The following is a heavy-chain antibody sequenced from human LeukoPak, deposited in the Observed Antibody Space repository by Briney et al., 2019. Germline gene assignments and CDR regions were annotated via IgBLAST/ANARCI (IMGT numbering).Heavy chain of an antibody. CDR2: IWYDGTDK. CDR1: GFAFSTYN. J-gene: IGHJ4*02. CDR3: AKDSGGGYCYLDY. Sequence: PGGSLRLSCAASGFAFSTYNMHWVRQAPGKGLEWAAVIWYDGTDKYYADSVKGRFSISRDNSENTLWLQMNSLRAEDTAVYYCAKDSGGGYCYLDYWGQGTLVTVSS. V-gene: IGHV3-33*06. D-gene: IGHD2-21*02.